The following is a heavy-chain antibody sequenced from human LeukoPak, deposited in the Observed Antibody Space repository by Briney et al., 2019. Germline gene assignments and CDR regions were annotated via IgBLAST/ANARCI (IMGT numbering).Heavy chain of an antibody. D-gene: IGHD5-12*01. J-gene: IGHJ4*02. Sequence: SETLSLTCTVSGGSISSSSYYWGWIRQPPGKGLEWIGSIYYSGSTYYNPSLKSRVTISVDTSKNQFSLKLSSVTAADTAVYYCARLDIVATNFDYWGQGTLVTVSS. CDR1: GGSISSSSYY. V-gene: IGHV4-39*01. CDR3: ARLDIVATNFDY. CDR2: IYYSGST.